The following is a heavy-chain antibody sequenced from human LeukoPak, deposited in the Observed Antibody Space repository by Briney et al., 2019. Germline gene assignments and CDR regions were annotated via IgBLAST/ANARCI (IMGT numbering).Heavy chain of an antibody. Sequence: PSETLSLTCTVSGGSISSYYWSWIRQPPGKGLEWIGYIYYSGSTNYNPSLKSRVTISVDTSKNQFSLKLSSVTAADTAVYYCARDLYSHYVGYWFDPWGQGTLVTVSS. D-gene: IGHD4-11*01. V-gene: IGHV4-59*01. CDR3: ARDLYSHYVGYWFDP. J-gene: IGHJ5*02. CDR1: GGSISSYY. CDR2: IYYSGST.